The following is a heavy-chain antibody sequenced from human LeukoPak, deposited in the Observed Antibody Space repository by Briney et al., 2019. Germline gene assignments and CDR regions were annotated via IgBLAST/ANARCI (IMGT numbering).Heavy chain of an antibody. CDR1: GFTFSTSA. CDR3: VRGSASGWHFDY. J-gene: IGHJ4*02. D-gene: IGHD6-25*01. V-gene: IGHV3-30-3*01. CDR2: TSYDGSNK. Sequence: PGRSLRLSCVASGFTFSTSAMNWIRQSPGKGLEWVAITSYDGSNKYYADSVQGRFTVSRDNSKNTLFLQMNSLRGDDTAVYFCVRGSASGWHFDYWGQGTLVTVSS.